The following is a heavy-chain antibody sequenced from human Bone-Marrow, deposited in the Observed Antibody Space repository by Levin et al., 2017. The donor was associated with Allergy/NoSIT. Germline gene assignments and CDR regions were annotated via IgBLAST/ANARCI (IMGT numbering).Heavy chain of an antibody. V-gene: IGHV3-11*01. CDR1: GFTFSDYY. J-gene: IGHJ4*02. CDR2: ISSRGGAT. D-gene: IGHD3-16*02. Sequence: KTGGSLRLSCAASGFTFSDYYLSWIRQVPGKGLEWLSYISSRGGATDYAESVKGRFAISRDDAKNTLFLQMNSLRVEDTAVYYCARDWSNDFVWGTYRYTPGYWGQGTLVTVSS. CDR3: ARDWSNDFVWGTYRYTPGY.